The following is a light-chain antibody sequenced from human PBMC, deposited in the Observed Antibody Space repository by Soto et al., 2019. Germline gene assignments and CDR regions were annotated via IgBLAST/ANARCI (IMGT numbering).Light chain of an antibody. CDR1: TTDVGSYKL. CDR2: EVS. CDR3: CSWAGSSTFYF. Sequence: QSVLTQPASVSESPGQSITISCTGTTTDVGSYKLVSWYQQHPGKAPKLMIYEVSRRPSGVSNRFSGSKSGNTASLTISGLQAEGEADYYCCSWAGSSTFYFFVSGTKVTVL. V-gene: IGLV2-23*02. J-gene: IGLJ1*01.